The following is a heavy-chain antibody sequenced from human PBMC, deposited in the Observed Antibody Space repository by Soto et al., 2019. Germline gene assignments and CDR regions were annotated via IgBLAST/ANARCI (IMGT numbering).Heavy chain of an antibody. CDR1: GGSFSGYY. J-gene: IGHJ4*02. Sequence: SETLSLTCAVYGGSFSGYYWSWIRQPPGKGLEWIGEINHSGSTNYNPSLRSRVTISVDTSKNQFSLKLSSVTAADTAVYYCGRRLEYYDILTGLEYYFDYWGQGTLVTVSS. D-gene: IGHD3-9*01. CDR2: INHSGST. V-gene: IGHV4-34*01. CDR3: GRRLEYYDILTGLEYYFDY.